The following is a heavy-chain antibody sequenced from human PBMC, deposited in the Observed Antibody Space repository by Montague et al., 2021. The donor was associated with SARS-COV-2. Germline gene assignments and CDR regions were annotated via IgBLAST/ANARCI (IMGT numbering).Heavy chain of an antibody. CDR2: TYYSGST. CDR3: ARVEGMIGGITHFDY. V-gene: IGHV4-59*01. CDR1: GASMTSYY. J-gene: IGHJ4*02. D-gene: IGHD2-21*01. Sequence: SETLSLTCSVSGASMTSYYWTWVRQSPGKGLQWIGYTYYSGSTSYDPSLQSRLTMTVDTSKNQFTLRLMSVTAAGSAVYYCARVEGMIGGITHFDYWGQGLPVTVSS.